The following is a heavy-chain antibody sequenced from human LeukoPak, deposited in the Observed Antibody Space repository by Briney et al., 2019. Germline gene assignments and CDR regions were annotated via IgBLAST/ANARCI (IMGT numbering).Heavy chain of an antibody. CDR1: GGTFSSYA. J-gene: IGHJ4*02. Sequence: ASVKVSCKASGGTFSSYAISWVRQAPGQGLEWMGRIIPIFGTANYAQKFQGRVTITTDESTSTAYMELSSLRSEDTAVYYCAIQSRITMVRGVIITTLDYWGQGTLVTVPS. D-gene: IGHD3-10*01. CDR2: IIPIFGTA. CDR3: AIQSRITMVRGVIITTLDY. V-gene: IGHV1-69*05.